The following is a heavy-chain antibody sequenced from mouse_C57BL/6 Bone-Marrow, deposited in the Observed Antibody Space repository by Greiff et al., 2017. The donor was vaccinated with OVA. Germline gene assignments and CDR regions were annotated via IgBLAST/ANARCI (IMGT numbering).Heavy chain of an antibody. CDR3: ARRATVVVFED. J-gene: IGHJ2*01. Sequence: QVQLQQPGAELVKPGASVKLSCKASGYTFTSYWMQWVKQRPGQGLEWIGEIDPSDSYTNYNQKFKGKATLTVDTSSSTAYMQLSSLTSEDSAVYYCARRATVVVFEDWGQGTTLTVSS. CDR2: IDPSDSYT. D-gene: IGHD1-1*01. V-gene: IGHV1-50*01. CDR1: GYTFTSYW.